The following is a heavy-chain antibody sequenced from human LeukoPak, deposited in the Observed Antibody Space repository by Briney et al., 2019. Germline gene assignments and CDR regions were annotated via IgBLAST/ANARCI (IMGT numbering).Heavy chain of an antibody. CDR2: ISGSGGST. J-gene: IGHJ4*02. V-gene: IGHV3-23*01. D-gene: IGHD2/OR15-2a*01. Sequence: PGGSLRLSCAASGFTFSSYGMSWVRQAPGKGLEWVSAISGSGGSTYYADSVKGRFTISRDNSKNTLYLQMNSLRAEDTAVYYCAKDLLSPPYYFDYWGQGTLVTVSS. CDR3: AKDLLSPPYYFDY. CDR1: GFTFSSYG.